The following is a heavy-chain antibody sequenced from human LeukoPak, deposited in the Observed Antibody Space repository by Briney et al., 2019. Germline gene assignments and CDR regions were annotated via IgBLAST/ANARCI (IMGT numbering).Heavy chain of an antibody. Sequence: GGSLRLSCAASGFTFSSYSMNWVRQARGKGLEWVSSISSSSSYIYYADSVKGRFTISRDNAKNTLYLQMNSLRAEDTAVYYCARDPYYYDSSGYYQGDAFDIWGQGTMVTVSS. CDR3: ARDPYYYDSSGYYQGDAFDI. CDR1: GFTFSSYS. V-gene: IGHV3-21*01. CDR2: ISSSSSYI. J-gene: IGHJ3*02. D-gene: IGHD3-22*01.